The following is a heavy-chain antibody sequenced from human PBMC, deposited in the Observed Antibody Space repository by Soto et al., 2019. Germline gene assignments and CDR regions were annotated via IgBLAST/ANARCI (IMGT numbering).Heavy chain of an antibody. V-gene: IGHV1-69*13. J-gene: IGHJ3*02. CDR2: IIPIFGTA. CDR1: GGTFSSYA. Sequence: SVKVSCKASGGTFSSYAISWVRQAPGQGLEWMGGIIPIFGTANYAQKFQGRVTITADESTSTAYMELSSLRSEDTAVYYCARGDYYYDSSGYYHDAFDIWGQGTMVTVSS. CDR3: ARGDYYYDSSGYYHDAFDI. D-gene: IGHD3-22*01.